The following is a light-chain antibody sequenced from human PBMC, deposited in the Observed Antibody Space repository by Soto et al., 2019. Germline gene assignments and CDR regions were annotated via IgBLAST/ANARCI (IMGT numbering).Light chain of an antibody. CDR2: GAS. J-gene: IGKJ4*01. CDR3: QQYGSSPPLT. CDR1: QSISSSF. Sequence: EIVVTQSPATLSVSPGERATLSCRASQSISSSFLAWYQQKPGQAPRLLIYGASSRGTGIPDRFSGSGSGTDFTLTISRLEPEDFAVYYCQQYGSSPPLTFGGGTKVEIK. V-gene: IGKV3-20*01.